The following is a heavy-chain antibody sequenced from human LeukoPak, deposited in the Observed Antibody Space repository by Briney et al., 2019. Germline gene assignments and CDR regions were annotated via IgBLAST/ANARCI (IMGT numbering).Heavy chain of an antibody. Sequence: PGGSLRLSCAASGFTFSSYGMHWVRQAPGKGLVWVSRINSDGSSTSYADSVKGRFTISRDNAKNTLYLQMNSLRAEDTAVYYCARTYYYDSSGYYFHWGQGTLVTVSS. D-gene: IGHD3-22*01. CDR3: ARTYYYDSSGYYFH. V-gene: IGHV3-74*01. CDR2: INSDGSST. CDR1: GFTFSSYG. J-gene: IGHJ4*02.